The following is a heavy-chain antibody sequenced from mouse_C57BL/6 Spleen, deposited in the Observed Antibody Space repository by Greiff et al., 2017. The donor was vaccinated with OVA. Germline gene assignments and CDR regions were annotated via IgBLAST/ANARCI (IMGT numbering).Heavy chain of an antibody. CDR2: IYPGSGST. D-gene: IGHD1-1*01. V-gene: IGHV1-55*01. CDR1: GYTFTSYW. CDR3: ASAPRYYGSPSYAMDY. J-gene: IGHJ4*01. Sequence: QVQLQQSGAELVKPGASVKMSCKASGYTFTSYWITWVKQRPGQGLEWIGDIYPGSGSTNYNEKFKSKATLTVDTSSSTAYMQLSSLTSEDSAVYYCASAPRYYGSPSYAMDYWGQGTSVTVSS.